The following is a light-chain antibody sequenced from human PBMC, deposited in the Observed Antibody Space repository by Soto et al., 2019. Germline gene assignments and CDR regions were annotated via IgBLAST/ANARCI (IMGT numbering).Light chain of an antibody. V-gene: IGKV1-6*01. J-gene: IGKJ1*01. CDR2: AAS. CDR1: QGIRND. Sequence: AIQMTQSPSSLSASVGDRVTITCRASQGIRNDLGWYQQKPGKAPKLLIYAASTFPSGVPPRFSGSGSGTDFTLTISSRQPEDVATCYCLQEYNSQRTFGQGTKVEIK. CDR3: LQEYNSQRT.